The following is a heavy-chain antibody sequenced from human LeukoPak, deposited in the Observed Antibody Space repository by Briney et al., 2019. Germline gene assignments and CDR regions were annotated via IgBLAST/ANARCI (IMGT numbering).Heavy chain of an antibody. V-gene: IGHV3-30*04. CDR1: GFTFSSYA. CDR2: ISYDGSDK. J-gene: IGHJ4*02. D-gene: IGHD6-13*01. Sequence: GGSLRLSCAASGFTFSSYAMHWVRQAPGKGLEWVAVISYDGSDKYYADSVKGRFTISRDNSKNTLYLQMNSLRAEDTAVYYCARDSFSSSSNYYFDDWGQGTLVTVSS. CDR3: ARDSFSSSSNYYFDD.